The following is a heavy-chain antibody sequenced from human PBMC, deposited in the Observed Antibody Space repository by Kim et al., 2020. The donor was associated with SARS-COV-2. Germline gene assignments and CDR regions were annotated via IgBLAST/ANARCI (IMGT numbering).Heavy chain of an antibody. D-gene: IGHD3-9*01. V-gene: IGHV3-9*01. J-gene: IGHJ4*02. CDR1: GFAFDNYA. CDR3: ARDMSRYIELTSSKFDN. CDR2: ISWNSDSM. Sequence: GGSLRLSCTASGFAFDNYAIHWVRQAPGKGLEWVSGISWNSDSMAYADSVKGRFTISRDNAKKSLYLQMNSLRAEDTALYYCARDMSRYIELTSSKFDNWGQGILVTVSS.